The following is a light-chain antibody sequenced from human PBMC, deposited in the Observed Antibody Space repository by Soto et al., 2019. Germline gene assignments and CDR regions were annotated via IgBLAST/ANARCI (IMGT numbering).Light chain of an antibody. Sequence: QMTQYANSLSPASLERFTITCGASESIHTYLNWYHQKPGKAPKLLIFAASNLESGVPSRFSCSGSGTDFTLTISSLQPEDFATYYCQHTYRNPVTFGQGTRLAIK. CDR3: QHTYRNPVT. CDR2: AAS. V-gene: IGKV1-39*01. CDR1: ESIHTY. J-gene: IGKJ5*01.